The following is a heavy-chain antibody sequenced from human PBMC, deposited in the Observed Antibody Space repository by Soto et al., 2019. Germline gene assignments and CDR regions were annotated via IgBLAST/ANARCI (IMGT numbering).Heavy chain of an antibody. V-gene: IGHV3-23*01. Sequence: GGSLRLSCAASGFTFSSYAMSWVRQAPGKGLEWVSAISGSGGSIYYADSVKGRFTISRDNSKNTLYLQMNSLRAEDTAVYYCAKPHLVDEWLLDYWGQGTLVTVSS. D-gene: IGHD5-12*01. CDR1: GFTFSSYA. CDR2: ISGSGGSI. J-gene: IGHJ4*02. CDR3: AKPHLVDEWLLDY.